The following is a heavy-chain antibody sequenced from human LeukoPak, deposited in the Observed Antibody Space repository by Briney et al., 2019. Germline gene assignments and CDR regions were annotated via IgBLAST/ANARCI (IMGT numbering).Heavy chain of an antibody. Sequence: SETLSLTCTVSGGSISSYYWSWIRQPPGKGLEWIGNIYDRGSTKYNPSLKSRVTISVDTSKNQFSLKVSSVTAADTAVYYCARQTWLIDYWGQGTLITVSS. J-gene: IGHJ4*02. V-gene: IGHV4-59*08. D-gene: IGHD5-12*01. CDR2: IYDRGST. CDR3: ARQTWLIDY. CDR1: GGSISSYY.